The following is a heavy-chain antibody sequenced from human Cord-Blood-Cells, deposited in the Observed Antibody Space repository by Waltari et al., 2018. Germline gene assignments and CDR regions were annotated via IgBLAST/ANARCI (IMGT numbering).Heavy chain of an antibody. Sequence: QLQLQESDPGLVKPSETLSLTCTVSGGSISSSSYYWAWIRQPPGKGLEWIGSIYYSGSTYYNPSLNSRGTISVDTSKNQFSLKLSSVTAADTAVYYWARHVYDFWSGYYFDYWGQGTLVTVSS. CDR3: ARHVYDFWSGYYFDY. CDR1: GGSISSSSYY. CDR2: IYYSGST. D-gene: IGHD3-3*01. V-gene: IGHV4-39*01. J-gene: IGHJ4*02.